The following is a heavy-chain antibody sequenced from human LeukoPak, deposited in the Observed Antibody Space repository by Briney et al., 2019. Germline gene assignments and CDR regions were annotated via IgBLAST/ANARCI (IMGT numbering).Heavy chain of an antibody. CDR1: GFTVSSNY. J-gene: IGHJ6*02. D-gene: IGHD5-24*01. V-gene: IGHV3-66*02. Sequence: GGSLRFSCAASGFTVSSNYMSWVRQAPGKGLEWVSVIYSGGSTYYADSVKGRFTISRDNSKNTLYLQMNSLRAEDTAVYYCARDTRDVGYGMDVWGQGTTVTVSS. CDR2: IYSGGST. CDR3: ARDTRDVGYGMDV.